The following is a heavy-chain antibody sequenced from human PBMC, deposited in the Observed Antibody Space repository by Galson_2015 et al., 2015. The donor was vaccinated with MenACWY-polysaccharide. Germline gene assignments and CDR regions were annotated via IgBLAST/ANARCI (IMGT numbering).Heavy chain of an antibody. CDR3: ARDLIAYGDYGNYYYYGMDV. D-gene: IGHD4-17*01. CDR1: GFTVSSNY. Sequence: SLRLSCAASGFTVSSNYMSWVRQAPGKGLEWVSVIYSGGSTYYADSVKGRFTISRDNSKNTLYLQMNSLRAEDTAVYYCARDLIAYGDYGNYYYYGMDVWGQGTTVTVSS. CDR2: IYSGGST. V-gene: IGHV3-66*02. J-gene: IGHJ6*02.